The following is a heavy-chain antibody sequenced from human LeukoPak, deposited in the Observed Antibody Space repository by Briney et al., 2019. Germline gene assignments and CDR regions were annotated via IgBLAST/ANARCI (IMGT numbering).Heavy chain of an antibody. CDR2: ISGSGGST. CDR3: AHTTVVTLDY. Sequence: TGGSLRLSCAASGFTFSSYAMSWVRQAPGKGLEWVSAISGSGGSTYYADSVKGWFTISRDNSKNTLYLQMNSLRAEDTAVYYCAHTTVVTLDYWGQGTLVTVSS. CDR1: GFTFSSYA. D-gene: IGHD4-23*01. V-gene: IGHV3-23*01. J-gene: IGHJ4*02.